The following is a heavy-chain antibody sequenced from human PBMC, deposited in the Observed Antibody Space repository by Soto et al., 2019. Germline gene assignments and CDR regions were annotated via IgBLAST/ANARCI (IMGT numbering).Heavy chain of an antibody. CDR2: ISYHGTEK. V-gene: IGHV3-30*18. J-gene: IGHJ6*02. CDR1: GVTFTNYD. Sequence: QVQLVESGGGVVQPGMSLRLSCAASGVTFTNYDMHWVRQAPGKGLEWVADISYHGTEKGYADSVKGRFTISRDNSKNTRYVQMSSLRPEDTAVYYWAKDIGWVDTGNDGMDVWGQGTTVIVSS. D-gene: IGHD5-18*01. CDR3: AKDIGWVDTGNDGMDV.